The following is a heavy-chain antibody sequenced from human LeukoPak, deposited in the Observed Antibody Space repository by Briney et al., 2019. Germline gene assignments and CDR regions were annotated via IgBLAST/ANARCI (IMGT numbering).Heavy chain of an antibody. CDR2: VHHSGST. J-gene: IGHJ5*02. CDR1: NGSFTEYF. CDR3: AREKFLGRLTRVLDT. Sequence: SETLSLTCVVSNGSFTEYFWSWIRQPPGKGLEWIGEVHHSGSTNYNPSLKSRLSISADMSKKQFSLKLNSVTAADTAVYYCAREKFLGRLTRVLDTWGQGTLVTVSS. V-gene: IGHV4-34*01. D-gene: IGHD3-3*01.